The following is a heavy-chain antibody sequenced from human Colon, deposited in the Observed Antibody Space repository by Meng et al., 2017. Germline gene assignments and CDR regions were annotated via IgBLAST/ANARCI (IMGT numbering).Heavy chain of an antibody. Sequence: QVQLQEAGPGRVRLSETLSLICAGSGASVRSPDHQWGWVRQPPGKGLEWIGYARIDYANTNYNPSLKSRVNVSLDTSKNQFSLNVRSVTAADTAVYYCARDYWGSLDFWGQGILVTVSS. V-gene: IGHV4-61*08. CDR2: ARIDYANT. CDR3: ARDYWGSLDF. J-gene: IGHJ4*02. CDR1: GASVRSPDHQ. D-gene: IGHD3-16*01.